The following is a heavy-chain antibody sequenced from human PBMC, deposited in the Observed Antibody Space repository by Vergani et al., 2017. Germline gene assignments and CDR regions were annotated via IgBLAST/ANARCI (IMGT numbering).Heavy chain of an antibody. J-gene: IGHJ4*02. CDR1: GGSFSGYY. CDR3: ARGSGIAARPPKDY. D-gene: IGHD6-6*01. Sequence: QVQLQQWGAGLLKPSETLSLTCAVYGGSFSGYYWSWIRQPPGKGLEWIGEINHSGSTNYNPSLKSRVTISVDTPKNQFSLKLSSVTAADTAVYYCARGSGIAARPPKDYWGQGTLVTVSS. CDR2: INHSGST. V-gene: IGHV4-34*01.